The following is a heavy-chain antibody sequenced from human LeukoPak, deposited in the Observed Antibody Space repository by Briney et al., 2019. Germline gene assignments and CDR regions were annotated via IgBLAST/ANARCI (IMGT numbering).Heavy chain of an antibody. CDR1: GYTFTGYY. CDR3: ARDPGRVYYDFWSGYTD. Sequence: ASVKVSCKASGYTFTGYYMHWVRQAPGQGLEWMGWINPNSGGTNYAQKFQGRVTMTRDTSISTAYMELGRLRSDDTAVYYCARDPGRVYYDFWSGYTDWGQGTLVTVSS. D-gene: IGHD3-3*01. CDR2: INPNSGGT. V-gene: IGHV1-2*02. J-gene: IGHJ4*02.